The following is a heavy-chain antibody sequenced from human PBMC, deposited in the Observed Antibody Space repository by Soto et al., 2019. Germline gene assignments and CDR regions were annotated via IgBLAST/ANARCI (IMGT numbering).Heavy chain of an antibody. J-gene: IGHJ4*02. V-gene: IGHV4-31*03. CDR1: GGSISSGGYY. D-gene: IGHD1-1*01. CDR2: IYYSGST. Sequence: QVQLQESGPGLVKPSQTLSLTCTVSGGSISSGGYYWSWIRQHPGKGLEWIGYIYYSGSTYYNPSLKSGVTKAVDTAKKQFSLKRSSVAAADTAVYYCARVYNSNYSLWCEGTLVTVS. CDR3: ARVYNSNYSL.